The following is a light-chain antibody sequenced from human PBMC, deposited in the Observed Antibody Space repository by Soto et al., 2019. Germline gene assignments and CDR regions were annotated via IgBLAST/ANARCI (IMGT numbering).Light chain of an antibody. CDR1: SSNIGAGYD. J-gene: IGLJ2*01. V-gene: IGLV1-40*01. CDR3: QSYDSSLSGSVV. Sequence: QLVLTQPPSVSGAPVQRVTISCTGSSSNIGAGYDVHWYQQLPGTAPKLLIYGNSNRPSGVPDRFSGSKSGTSASLAITGLQAEDEADYYCQSYDSSLSGSVVFGGGTKVTVL. CDR2: GNS.